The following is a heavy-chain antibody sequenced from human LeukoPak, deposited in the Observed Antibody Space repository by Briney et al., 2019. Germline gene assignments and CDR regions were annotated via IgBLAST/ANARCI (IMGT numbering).Heavy chain of an antibody. CDR2: INWNGGTT. D-gene: IGHD3-22*01. Sequence: PGGSLRLSCAASGFTFNDYGMSWVRQGPGKGLEWVSGINWNGGTTGYADSVKGRFTISRDNAKNSLYLQMNSLGAEDTALYYCARDKHYYDGSNYVWGQGTLVTVSS. J-gene: IGHJ4*02. CDR1: GFTFNDYG. CDR3: ARDKHYYDGSNYV. V-gene: IGHV3-20*04.